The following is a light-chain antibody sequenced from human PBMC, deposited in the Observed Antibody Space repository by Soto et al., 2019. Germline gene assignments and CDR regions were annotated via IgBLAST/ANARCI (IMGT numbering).Light chain of an antibody. CDR1: SSDIGSYNL. Sequence: QSALTQPASVSGDLGQSISISCPGTSSDIGSYNLFSWDQQYPGKAPKLMILEVSERSTGVSNRFSGSKSGDTASLTISGLQAEDEADYYCCSYAGSGQVVFGVGTKLPVL. CDR2: EVS. V-gene: IGLV2-23*02. J-gene: IGLJ3*02. CDR3: CSYAGSGQVV.